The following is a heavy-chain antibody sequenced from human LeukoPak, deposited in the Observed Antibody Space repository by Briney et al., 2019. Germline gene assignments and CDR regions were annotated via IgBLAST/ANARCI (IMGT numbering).Heavy chain of an antibody. J-gene: IGHJ6*02. CDR3: ANTEPPGYYYGMDV. Sequence: GGSLRLSCAASGFAFSSYAMSWVRQAPGKGLEWVSGISWNSGSIGYADSVKGRFTISRDNAKNSLYLQMNSLRAEDTAVYYCANTEPPGYYYGMDVWGQGTTVTVSS. V-gene: IGHV3-9*01. CDR1: GFAFSSYA. CDR2: ISWNSGSI.